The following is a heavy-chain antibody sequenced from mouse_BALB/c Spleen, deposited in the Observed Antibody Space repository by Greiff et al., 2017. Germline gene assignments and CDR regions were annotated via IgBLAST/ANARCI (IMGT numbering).Heavy chain of an antibody. V-gene: IGHV5-9*03. CDR3: AGEGYGNRAMDY. Sequence: DVMLVESGGGLVKPGGSLKLSCAASGFTFSSYTMSWVRQTPEKRLEWVATISSGGGNTYYPDSVKGRFTISRDNAKNNLYLQMSSLRSEDTALYYCAGEGYGNRAMDYWGQGTSVTVSS. CDR1: GFTFSSYT. J-gene: IGHJ4*01. D-gene: IGHD2-1*01. CDR2: ISSGGGNT.